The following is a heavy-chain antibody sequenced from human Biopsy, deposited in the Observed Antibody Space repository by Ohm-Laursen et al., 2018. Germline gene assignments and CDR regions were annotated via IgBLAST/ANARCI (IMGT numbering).Heavy chain of an antibody. V-gene: IGHV1-69*04. J-gene: IGHJ4*02. Sequence: SVKVSCKVSGGTFSNSAISWVRQAPGQGLEWVGRIVPILGHLNYAQRFQGRVSTTADKSTTYVYMELSRLTSGDTAVYYCAADADGYYTEFDYWGPGTLVTVSS. CDR1: GGTFSNSA. CDR2: IVPILGHL. CDR3: AADADGYYTEFDY. D-gene: IGHD3-3*01.